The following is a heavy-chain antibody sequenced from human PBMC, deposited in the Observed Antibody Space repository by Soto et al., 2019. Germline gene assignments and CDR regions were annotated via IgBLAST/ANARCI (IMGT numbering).Heavy chain of an antibody. D-gene: IGHD1-26*01. J-gene: IGHJ5*02. Sequence: SVKVSCKASGGTFSRYAISWVRQAPGQGFEWMGGIIPIFGTANYAQKFQGRVTITADESTSTAYMELSSLRFEDTAVYYCARAIVGPTTTGWLDPWGQGTLVTVSS. CDR3: ARAIVGPTTTGWLDP. V-gene: IGHV1-69*13. CDR1: GGTFSRYA. CDR2: IIPIFGTA.